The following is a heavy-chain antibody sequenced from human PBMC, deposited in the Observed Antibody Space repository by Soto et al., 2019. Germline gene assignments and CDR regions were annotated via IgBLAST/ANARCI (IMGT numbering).Heavy chain of an antibody. CDR3: ARAEKEYSYGRKAFAY. D-gene: IGHD5-18*01. J-gene: IGHJ4*02. CDR1: GGSISSGGYY. V-gene: IGHV4-31*03. Sequence: QVQLQESGPGLVKPSQTLSLTCTVSGGSISSGGYYWSWIRQHPGKGLEWIGYIYYSGSTYYNPYLKSRVTIAVDTSKNQFSLKLSSVTAADTAVYYCARAEKEYSYGRKAFAYGGQGTLVTVSS. CDR2: IYYSGST.